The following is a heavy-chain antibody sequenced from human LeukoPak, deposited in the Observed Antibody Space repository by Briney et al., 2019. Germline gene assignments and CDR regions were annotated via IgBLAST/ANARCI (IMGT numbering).Heavy chain of an antibody. CDR1: GFTFTNAW. CDR2: ISGSGGST. J-gene: IGHJ2*01. D-gene: IGHD2-2*02. V-gene: IGHV3-23*01. CDR3: AKTEGYCTSTSCYSLFDL. Sequence: GGSLRLSCAASGFTFTNAWMSWVRQAPGKGLEWVSAISGSGGSTYYADSVKGRFTISRDNSKNTLYLQMNSLRAEDTAVYYCAKTEGYCTSTSCYSLFDLWGRGTLVTVSS.